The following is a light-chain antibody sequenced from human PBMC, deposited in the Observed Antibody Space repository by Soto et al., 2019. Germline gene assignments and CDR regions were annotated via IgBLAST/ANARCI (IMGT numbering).Light chain of an antibody. CDR3: QKYNSAPRT. CDR1: QGISNY. CDR2: AAS. V-gene: IGKV1-27*01. J-gene: IGKJ1*01. Sequence: DIQMTQSPSSLSASVGDGVTITCRASQGISNYLAWYQQKPGKVPKLLIYAASTLRSEVASRFSGRGSGTDFTLTISSLQPGDVATYYCQKYNSAPRTFGQGTKVEIK.